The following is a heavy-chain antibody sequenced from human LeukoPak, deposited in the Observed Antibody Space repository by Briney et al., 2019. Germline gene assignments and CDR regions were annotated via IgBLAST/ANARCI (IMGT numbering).Heavy chain of an antibody. CDR1: GFTFSSYA. J-gene: IGHJ5*02. D-gene: IGHD3-9*01. Sequence: GGSLRLSCAASGFTFSSYAMHWVRQAPGKGLEWVAVISYDGSNKYYADSVKGRFTISRDNSKNTLYLQMNSLRAEDTAVYYCAKDHDDMDPWGQGTLVTVSS. V-gene: IGHV3-30*04. CDR3: AKDHDDMDP. CDR2: ISYDGSNK.